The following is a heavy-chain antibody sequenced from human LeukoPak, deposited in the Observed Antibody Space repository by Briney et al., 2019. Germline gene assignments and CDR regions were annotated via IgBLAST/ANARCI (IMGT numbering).Heavy chain of an antibody. V-gene: IGHV3-11*04. CDR1: GFTFSDYY. CDR2: ISSSGSTI. CDR3: ARDGCGGDCYRGNWFDP. D-gene: IGHD2-21*02. J-gene: IGHJ5*02. Sequence: TGGSLRLSCAASGFTFSDYYMSWIRQAPGKGLEWASYISSSGSTIYYADSVKDRFTISRDNAKNSLYLQMNSLRAEDTAVYYCARDGCGGDCYRGNWFDPWGQGTLVTVSS.